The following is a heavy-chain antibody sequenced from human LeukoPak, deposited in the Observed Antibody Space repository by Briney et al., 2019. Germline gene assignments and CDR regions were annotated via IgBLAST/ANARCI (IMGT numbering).Heavy chain of an antibody. Sequence: GGSLRLSCAASGFTFSDYYMSWIRQAPGKGLEWLSYISKNGKTIYFADSVKGRFTISRDNARKSVYLQMNSLRAEDTAVYYCATTGLLGDIPWGQGTLVTVSS. J-gene: IGHJ5*02. CDR2: ISKNGKTI. V-gene: IGHV3-11*01. CDR1: GFTFSDYY. CDR3: ATTGLLGDIP. D-gene: IGHD2-21*01.